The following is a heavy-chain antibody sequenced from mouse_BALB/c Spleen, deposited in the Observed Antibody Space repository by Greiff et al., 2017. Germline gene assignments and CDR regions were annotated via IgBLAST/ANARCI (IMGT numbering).Heavy chain of an antibody. CDR3: ARSGYDYDVDAMDD. V-gene: IGHV1-55*01. CDR2: IYPGSGST. Sequence: VQLQQPGAELVKPGTSVKLSCKASGYNFTSYWINWVKLRPGQGLEWIGDIYPGSGSTNYNEKFKSKATLTVDTSSSTAYMQLSSLASEDSALYYGARSGYDYDVDAMDDWGQGTSVTVSS. CDR1: GYNFTSYW. J-gene: IGHJ4*01. D-gene: IGHD2-4*01.